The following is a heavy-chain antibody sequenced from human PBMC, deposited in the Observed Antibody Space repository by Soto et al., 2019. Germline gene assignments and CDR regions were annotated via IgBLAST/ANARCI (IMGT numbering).Heavy chain of an antibody. CDR2: MNPNSGNT. V-gene: IGHV1-8*01. CDR1: GYTFTSYD. J-gene: IGHJ6*02. Sequence: ASVKVSCKASGYTFTSYDINWVRQATGQGLEWMGWMNPNSGNTGYAQKFQGRVTMTRSTSISTAYMELSSLRSEDTAVYYCARGAFIVGAKGYYYGMDVWGQGTTVTVSS. D-gene: IGHD1-26*01. CDR3: ARGAFIVGAKGYYYGMDV.